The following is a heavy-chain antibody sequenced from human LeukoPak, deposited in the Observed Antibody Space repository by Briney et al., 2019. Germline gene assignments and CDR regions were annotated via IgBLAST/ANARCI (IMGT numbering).Heavy chain of an antibody. CDR1: GFTFSSYW. J-gene: IGHJ4*02. D-gene: IGHD6-13*01. CDR2: IKQDGSEK. V-gene: IGHV3-7*01. Sequence: GGSLRLSCAASGFTFSSYWVSWVRHAPGKGREWVANIKQDGSEKYYVDSVKGRFTISRDNAKNSLYLQMNSLRAEDTAVYYCAREGSSWFNFDYWGQGTLVSVSS. CDR3: AREGSSWFNFDY.